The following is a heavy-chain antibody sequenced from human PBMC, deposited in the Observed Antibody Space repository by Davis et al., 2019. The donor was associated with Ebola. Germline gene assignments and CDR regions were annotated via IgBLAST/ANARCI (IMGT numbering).Heavy chain of an antibody. V-gene: IGHV3-66*01. Sequence: GESLKISCPASGFTVSSNHMSWVRQAPGKGLEWVSVIYDQSTAYADAVKGRFTISRDNPKNTLYLQMNSLRAEDTGVYYCARDLQYLVDGMDVWGQGTTVTVSS. J-gene: IGHJ6*02. CDR3: ARDLQYLVDGMDV. CDR1: GFTVSSNH. D-gene: IGHD4-11*01. CDR2: IYDQST.